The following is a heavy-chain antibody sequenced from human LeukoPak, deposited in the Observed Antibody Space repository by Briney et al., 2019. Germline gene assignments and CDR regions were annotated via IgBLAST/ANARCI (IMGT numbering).Heavy chain of an antibody. CDR1: GGSISSSSYY. Sequence: PSETLSLTCTVSGGSISSSSYYWGWIRQPPGKGLEWIGSIYYSGSTYYNPSLKSRVTISVDTSKNQVSLKLSSVTAADTAVYYCAREVGAAAEAWGQGTLVTVSS. CDR3: AREVGAAAEA. CDR2: IYYSGST. V-gene: IGHV4-39*07. J-gene: IGHJ5*02. D-gene: IGHD6-13*01.